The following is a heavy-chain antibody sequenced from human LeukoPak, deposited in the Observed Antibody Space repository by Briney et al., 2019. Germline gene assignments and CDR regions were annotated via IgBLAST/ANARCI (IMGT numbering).Heavy chain of an antibody. Sequence: GGSLRLSCAASGFTFSNYPMSWVRQAPGKGLEWVSVISGSGGSTSYADSVKGRFTISRDNSKNTLYLQMDSLRAEDTAVYYCGKCLNEGEHSYFDYRGQGTLVTVAS. V-gene: IGHV3-23*01. CDR1: GFTFSNYP. D-gene: IGHD1/OR15-1a*01. J-gene: IGHJ4*02. CDR2: ISGSGGST. CDR3: GKCLNEGEHSYFDY.